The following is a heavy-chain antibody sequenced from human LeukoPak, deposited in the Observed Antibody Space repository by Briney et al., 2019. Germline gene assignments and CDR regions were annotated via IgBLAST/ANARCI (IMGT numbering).Heavy chain of an antibody. CDR1: GFTFSTSS. CDR3: ASPKPDY. V-gene: IGHV3-74*01. Sequence: GGSLALSCTASGFTFSTSSMNWVRQTPGKGLEWLCRITSDGSTSYYADSVRGRFTISRDNAKNTLYLQMNSLTDEDTAVYYCASPKPDYWGQGTLVTVSS. CDR2: ITSDGSTS. J-gene: IGHJ4*02.